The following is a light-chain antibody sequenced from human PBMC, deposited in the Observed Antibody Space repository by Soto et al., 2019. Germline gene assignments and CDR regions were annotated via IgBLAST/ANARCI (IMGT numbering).Light chain of an antibody. CDR3: QHYNSYSTWT. CDR1: QNTLRY. CDR2: DAS. J-gene: IGKJ1*01. Sequence: DIQMTQSPSTLSASVGDRVTINCRASQNTLRYLAWYQHKPGKAPKLLIYDASTLDYGVPSRFSGSGSGTEFRLTISSLQPDDFATYYCQHYNSYSTWTFGQGTKVDIK. V-gene: IGKV1-5*01.